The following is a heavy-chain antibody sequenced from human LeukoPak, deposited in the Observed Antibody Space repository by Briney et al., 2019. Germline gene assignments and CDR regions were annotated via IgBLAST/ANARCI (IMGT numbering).Heavy chain of an antibody. D-gene: IGHD3-10*01. CDR1: GYSISSGYY. CDR3: ARVSLVRGAPDYYFDY. Sequence: SETLSLTCTVSGYSISSGYYWGWIRQPPGKGLEWIGSIYHSGSTYYNPSLKSRVTISVDTSKNQFSLKLSSVTAADTAVYYCARVSLVRGAPDYYFDYWGQGTLVTVSS. CDR2: IYHSGST. V-gene: IGHV4-38-2*02. J-gene: IGHJ4*02.